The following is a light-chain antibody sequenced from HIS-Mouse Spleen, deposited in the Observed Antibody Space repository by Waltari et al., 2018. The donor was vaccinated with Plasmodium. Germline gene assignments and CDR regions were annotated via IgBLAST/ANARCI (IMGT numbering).Light chain of an antibody. CDR3: QQRSNWPPKYT. CDR1: QSVSSY. Sequence: ELVLTQSPATLPLSPGDRTTPPCRASQSVSSYLAWNQQHPGQAPRLLIYDASNRATGIPARFSVSGSGTDFTLTNSSLEPEDFAVYYCQQRSNWPPKYTFGQGTKLEIK. V-gene: IGKV3-11*01. CDR2: DAS. J-gene: IGKJ2*01.